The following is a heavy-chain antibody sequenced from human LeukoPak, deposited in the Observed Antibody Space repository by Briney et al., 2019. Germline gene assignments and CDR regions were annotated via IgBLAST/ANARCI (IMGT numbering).Heavy chain of an antibody. CDR1: GGSISTTSYY. CDR3: AREDYYGTNFDY. J-gene: IGHJ4*02. V-gene: IGHV4-61*02. Sequence: SETLSLTCTVSGGSISTTSYYWGWIRQPAGKGLEWIGRIYTSGSTNYNPSLKSRVTMSVDTSKNHFSLKLSSVTAADTAVYYCAREDYYGTNFDYWGQGTLVTVSS. CDR2: IYTSGST. D-gene: IGHD3-10*01.